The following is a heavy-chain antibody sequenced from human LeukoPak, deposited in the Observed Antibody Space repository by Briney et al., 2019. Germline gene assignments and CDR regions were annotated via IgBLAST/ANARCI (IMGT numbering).Heavy chain of an antibody. V-gene: IGHV3-23*01. CDR1: GFTFSTFA. CDR2: IFPSGGEI. D-gene: IGHD2-8*02. CDR3: ATYRQVLLPFES. J-gene: IGHJ4*02. Sequence: QPGRSLRLSCAASGFTFSTFAMIWVRQPPGKGLEWVSSIFPSGGEIHYADSVRGRFTISRDNSRSTLSLQMNSLRAEDTATYYCATYRQVLLPFESWGQGTLVTVSS.